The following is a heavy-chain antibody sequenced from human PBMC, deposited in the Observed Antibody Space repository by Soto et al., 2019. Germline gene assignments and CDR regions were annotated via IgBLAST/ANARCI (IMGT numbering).Heavy chain of an antibody. V-gene: IGHV3-7*01. D-gene: IGHD3-3*01. CDR3: ARTYDCWSGYFDY. CDR1: GFTFSSYW. J-gene: IGHJ4*02. Sequence: GGSLRLSCAASGFTFSSYWMSWVRQAPGKGLEWVANIKQDGSEKYYVDSVKGRFTISRDNAKNSLYLQMNSLRAEDTAVYYCARTYDCWSGYFDYWGQGTLVTVSS. CDR2: IKQDGSEK.